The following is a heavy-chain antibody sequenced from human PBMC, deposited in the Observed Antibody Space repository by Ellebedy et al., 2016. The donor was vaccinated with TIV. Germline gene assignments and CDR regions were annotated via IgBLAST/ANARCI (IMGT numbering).Heavy chain of an antibody. CDR1: GFTFTDPN. V-gene: IGHV3-72*01. J-gene: IGHJ4*02. Sequence: PGGSLRLSCAPSGFTFTDPNLDWVRQVPGKWLEWVARSRKKPNVYATEYAATVKGRFTISRDDSRDLLFLQMNSLKIDDTAVYYCARGGVGRPPFESWGQGTLVTVSS. CDR3: ARGGVGRPPFES. CDR2: SRKKPNVYAT. D-gene: IGHD1-26*01.